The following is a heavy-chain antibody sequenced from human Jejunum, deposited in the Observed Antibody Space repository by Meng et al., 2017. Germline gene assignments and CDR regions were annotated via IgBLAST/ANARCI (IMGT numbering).Heavy chain of an antibody. V-gene: IGHV4-39*01. CDR1: GGSINDY. CDR3: ARHCGYRSGCHQYFDY. CDR2: MYYTGTA. Sequence: QLQLQESGPGLVKPSETLSLTCSVSGGSINDYLGWIRQSPGKGLEWIGTMYYTGTAYYNPSLKSRVTISVDTSENQSSLKLSSVTAADTAVYHCARHCGYRSGCHQYFDYWGQGILVTVSS. J-gene: IGHJ4*02. D-gene: IGHD6-19*01.